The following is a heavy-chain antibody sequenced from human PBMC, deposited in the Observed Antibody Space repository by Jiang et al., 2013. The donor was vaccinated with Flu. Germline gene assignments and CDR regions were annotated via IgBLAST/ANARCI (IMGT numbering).Heavy chain of an antibody. CDR1: GGSISSDTHY. CDR3: AREIKGYYDYARGSYRHPSFDD. D-gene: IGHD3-16*02. V-gene: IGHV4-61*02. J-gene: IGHJ4*01. Sequence: SGPGLVKPSQTLSLTCSVSGGSISSDTHYWNWIRQPAGKGLEWIGRFRSSGNTNYNPSLKSRVTLSVDTSKNQFSLTLTSVTAADTAVYYCAREIKGYYDYARGSYRHPSFDDWGPEPWSPSP. CDR2: FRSSGNT.